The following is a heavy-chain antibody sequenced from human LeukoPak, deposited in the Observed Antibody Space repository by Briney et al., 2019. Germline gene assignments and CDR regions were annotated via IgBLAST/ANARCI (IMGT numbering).Heavy chain of an antibody. D-gene: IGHD3-16*01. CDR2: IDPNSGGT. CDR1: GYTFTNYY. CDR3: ARGLMITFGLNWFDP. J-gene: IGHJ5*02. V-gene: IGHV1-2*02. Sequence: ASVKVSCKASGYTFTNYYMHWVRQAPGQGLEWMGWIDPNSGGTNYQGRVTMTRDTSISTAYMELSRLRSDDTAVYYCARGLMITFGLNWFDPWGQGTLVTVSS.